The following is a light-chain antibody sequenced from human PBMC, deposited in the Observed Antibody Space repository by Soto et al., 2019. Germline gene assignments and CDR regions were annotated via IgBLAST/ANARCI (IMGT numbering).Light chain of an antibody. CDR1: QSVSSSS. J-gene: IGKJ4*01. V-gene: IGKV3-20*01. CDR2: GAS. CDR3: NHYHSSFT. Sequence: EIVLTQSPGTRSLSPGEGVTLSCRASQSVSSSSLTWYQHKRGEAPMLLIYGASTRATGIPDRFSGSGSGTDFNLTIRILEPEDVAVYYCNHYHSSFTFGGGTKVEIK.